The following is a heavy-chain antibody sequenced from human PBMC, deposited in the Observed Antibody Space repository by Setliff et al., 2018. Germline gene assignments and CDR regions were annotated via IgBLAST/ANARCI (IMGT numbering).Heavy chain of an antibody. V-gene: IGHV1-46*01. J-gene: IGHJ4*02. CDR2: VNPSGGST. Sequence: GASVKVSCKASGYTFTSYYMHWVRQAPGQGLEWMGIVNPSGGSTSYAQKFQGRVTMTRDTSTSTVYMELSSLRTEDTAVYYCAKDGTHYYGAGTHHYWGQGTLVTVSS. D-gene: IGHD3-10*01. CDR1: GYTFTSYY. CDR3: AKDGTHYYGAGTHHY.